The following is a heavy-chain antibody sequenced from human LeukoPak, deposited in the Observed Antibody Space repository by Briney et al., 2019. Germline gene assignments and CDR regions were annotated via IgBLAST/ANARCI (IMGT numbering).Heavy chain of an antibody. CDR2: IYTSGST. CDR1: GGSISSYY. CDR3: ARSFDAWNDDYYYYYGMDV. V-gene: IGHV4-4*07. D-gene: IGHD1-1*01. J-gene: IGHJ6*02. Sequence: SETLSLTCTVSGGSISSYYWSWIRQPAGKGLEWIGRIYTSGSTNYNPSFKSRVTMSVDTSKNQFSLKLSSVTAADTAVYYCARSFDAWNDDYYYYYGMDVWGQGTTVTVSS.